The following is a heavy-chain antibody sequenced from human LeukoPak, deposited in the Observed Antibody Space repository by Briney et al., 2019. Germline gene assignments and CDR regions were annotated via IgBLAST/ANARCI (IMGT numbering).Heavy chain of an antibody. CDR1: GGSISTYY. CDR3: ARSGGYSSSWSL. V-gene: IGHV4-59*01. CDR2: IYYSGST. J-gene: IGHJ4*02. Sequence: SETLSPTCTVSGGSISTYYWNWIRQPPGKGLEWIGYIYYSGSTNYTPSHKSRVTISVDTSKNQFSLKLSSVTAADTAVYYCARSGGYSSSWSLWGQGTLVTVSS. D-gene: IGHD6-13*01.